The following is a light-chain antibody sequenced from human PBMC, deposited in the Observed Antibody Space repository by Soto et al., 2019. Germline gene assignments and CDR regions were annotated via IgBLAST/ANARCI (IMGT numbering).Light chain of an antibody. V-gene: IGKV1-39*01. CDR1: QTISTY. CDR2: AAS. Sequence: DIQMTQSPSSLSASVGDRVTITCRASQTISTYLNWYQQKPGKAPKLLIFAASNLQSGVPSRFSGSGSGTDFTLTISSLQPEDFATYYCQQSYGTHLTFGQGTKLAIK. J-gene: IGKJ2*01. CDR3: QQSYGTHLT.